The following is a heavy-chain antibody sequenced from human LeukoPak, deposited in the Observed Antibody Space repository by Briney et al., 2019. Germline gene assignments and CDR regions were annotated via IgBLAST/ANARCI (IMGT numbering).Heavy chain of an antibody. J-gene: IGHJ3*02. D-gene: IGHD3-10*01. CDR3: ARGSSRSFDI. CDR1: GYTFTTSD. Sequence: ASVKVSCKASGYTFTTSDISWVRQAPGQGLQWMGWMNPNSGNAVYAQKFQGRVTMTRSTSISTAYMELSSLRSEDTAVYYCARGSSRSFDIWGLGTMVTVSS. CDR2: MNPNSGNA. V-gene: IGHV1-8*01.